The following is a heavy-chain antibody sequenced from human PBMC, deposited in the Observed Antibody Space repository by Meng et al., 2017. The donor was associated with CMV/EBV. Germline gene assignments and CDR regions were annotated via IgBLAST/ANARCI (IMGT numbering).Heavy chain of an antibody. Sequence: GESLKISCAASGFTFSNYAFHWVRQAPGKGLEWVAVISYLGSSKFADSVKGRFTISRDNSKNTLYLQMNSLRPDDTSVYYCTRDWNDGLRYWGQGTLVTVSS. D-gene: IGHD1-1*01. CDR3: TRDWNDGLRY. CDR2: ISYLGSSK. J-gene: IGHJ4*02. V-gene: IGHV3-30-3*01. CDR1: GFTFSNYA.